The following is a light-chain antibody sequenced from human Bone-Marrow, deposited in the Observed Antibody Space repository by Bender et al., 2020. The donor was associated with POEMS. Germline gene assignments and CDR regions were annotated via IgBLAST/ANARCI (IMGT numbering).Light chain of an antibody. CDR3: CSYAGPWV. CDR1: SSDVGRYDL. CDR2: DVT. Sequence: QSALTQPASVSGSPGQSITISCTGTSSDVGRYDLVSWYQQHPGKAPKLIIFDVTRRPSGISNRFSGSQSGNTASLTISGLQSDDEAEYYCCSYAGPWVFGGGTKLTVL. J-gene: IGLJ2*01. V-gene: IGLV2-23*02.